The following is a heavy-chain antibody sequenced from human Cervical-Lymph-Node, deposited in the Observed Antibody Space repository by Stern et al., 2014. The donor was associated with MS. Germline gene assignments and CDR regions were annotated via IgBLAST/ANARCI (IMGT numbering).Heavy chain of an antibody. Sequence: QLVESGGGVVQPGRSLRLSCAASGFTFSAHGMHWVRQAPGQGLEWVAVIWYDGSSKYYADSVKGRFTISRDNSKNTLYLQLNSLRAEDTAVFYCARGLYYFDYWGRGTLVTVSS. CDR2: IWYDGSSK. V-gene: IGHV3-33*01. CDR1: GFTFSAHG. J-gene: IGHJ4*02. CDR3: ARGLYYFDY.